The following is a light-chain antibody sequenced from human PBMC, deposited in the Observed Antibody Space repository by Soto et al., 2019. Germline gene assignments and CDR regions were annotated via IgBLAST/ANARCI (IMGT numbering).Light chain of an antibody. CDR3: QQSYSTLLT. V-gene: IGKV1-5*03. CDR1: QTISSW. J-gene: IGKJ4*01. Sequence: DIQMTQSPSTLSGSVGDRVTITCRASQTISSWLAWYQQKPGRAPKLLIYKASTLKSGVPSRFSGSGSGTEFTLTISSLQPDDFATYYCQQSYSTLLTFGGGTK. CDR2: KAS.